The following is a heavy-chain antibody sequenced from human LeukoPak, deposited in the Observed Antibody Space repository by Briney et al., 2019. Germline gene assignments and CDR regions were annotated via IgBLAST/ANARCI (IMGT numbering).Heavy chain of an antibody. Sequence: SETLSLTCTVSGGSISSYYWSWIRQPPGKGLEWIGYIYYSGSTNYNPSLKSRVTISVDTSKNQFSLKLSSVTAADTAVYYCARHPQFTGDLLVWYFDLWGRGTLVTVSS. CDR3: ARHPQFTGDLLVWYFDL. D-gene: IGHD3-10*01. CDR1: GGSISSYY. V-gene: IGHV4-59*08. CDR2: IYYSGST. J-gene: IGHJ2*01.